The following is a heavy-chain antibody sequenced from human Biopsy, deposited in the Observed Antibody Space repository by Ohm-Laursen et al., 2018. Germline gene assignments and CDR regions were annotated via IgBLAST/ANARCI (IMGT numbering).Heavy chain of an antibody. J-gene: IGHJ6*02. Sequence: SDTLSLTCTVSGGSISSDYWSWIRQTPGKGLEWIGYIYYSGSTNYNPSLKSRVTISVDTSKNQFSLRLNSVTAADTAVYYCARATNSTGWPYYSYGMDVWGQGTTVTVSS. CDR2: IYYSGST. D-gene: IGHD2/OR15-2a*01. CDR1: GGSISSDY. CDR3: ARATNSTGWPYYSYGMDV. V-gene: IGHV4-59*07.